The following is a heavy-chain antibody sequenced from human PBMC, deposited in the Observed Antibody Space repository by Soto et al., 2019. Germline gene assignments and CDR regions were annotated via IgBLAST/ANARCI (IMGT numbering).Heavy chain of an antibody. CDR3: ASLFDF. V-gene: IGHV4-4*02. CDR2: IYHTGST. J-gene: IGHJ4*02. Sequence: SETLSLTCAVSSGSITSPTNWWTWVRQPPGRGLEWLGEIYHTGSTNYNPSLKSRVTISVDKSRNLFSLKLTSVTAADTAVYYCASLFDFWGQGTLVTVSS. CDR1: SGSITSPTNW.